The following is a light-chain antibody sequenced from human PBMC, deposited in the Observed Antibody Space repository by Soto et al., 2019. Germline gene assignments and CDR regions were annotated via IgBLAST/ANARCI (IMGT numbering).Light chain of an antibody. J-gene: IGKJ5*01. CDR2: DAS. CDR3: QQRSNWPPMT. V-gene: IGKV3-11*01. Sequence: EIVLTQSPATLSLSPGERATLSCRASQSVSSYLAWYQQKPGQAPRLLIYDASNRATGVPARFSGCGSGTDFTLPIRSLEPEDFAVYYCQQRSNWPPMTFGQGTRLEIK. CDR1: QSVSSY.